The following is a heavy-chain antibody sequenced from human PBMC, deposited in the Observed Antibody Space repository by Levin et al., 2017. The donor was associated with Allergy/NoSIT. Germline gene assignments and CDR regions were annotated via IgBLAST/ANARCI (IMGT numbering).Heavy chain of an antibody. CDR2: ISWNSGSI. CDR3: AKDLGSYYYYYGMDV. Sequence: AGGSLRLSCAASGFTFDDYAMHWVRQAPGKGLEWVSGISWNSGSIGYADSVKGRFTISRDNAKNSLYLQMNSLRAEDTALYYCAKDLGSYYYYYGMDVWGQGTTVTVSS. J-gene: IGHJ6*02. V-gene: IGHV3-9*01. CDR1: GFTFDDYA.